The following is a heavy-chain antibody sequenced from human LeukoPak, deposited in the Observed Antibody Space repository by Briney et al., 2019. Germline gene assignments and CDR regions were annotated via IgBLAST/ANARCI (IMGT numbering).Heavy chain of an antibody. CDR1: GFTFSSYS. Sequence: GGSQRLPCAASGFTFSSYSMNWVRQAPGKGLEWVSSISSSSRYIHYADSVKGRFTISRDNAKNSLYLQMNSLRAEDTAVYYCARDSVGATLYYYGMDVWGQGTTVTVSS. CDR3: ARDSVGATLYYYGMDV. CDR2: ISSSSRYI. V-gene: IGHV3-21*01. J-gene: IGHJ6*02. D-gene: IGHD1-26*01.